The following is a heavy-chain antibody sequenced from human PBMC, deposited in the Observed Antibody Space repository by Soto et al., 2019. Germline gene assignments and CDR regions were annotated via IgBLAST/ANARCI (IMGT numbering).Heavy chain of an antibody. CDR3: ARGALLTIFGVVRTDNWFDP. J-gene: IGHJ5*02. CDR2: IYHSGST. V-gene: IGHV4-38-2*01. D-gene: IGHD3-3*01. Sequence: SETLSLTCAVSGYYISSCYYWGWIRQPPGKGLEWIGSIYHSGSTYYNPSLKSRVTISVDTSKNQFSLKLSSVTAADTAVYYCARGALLTIFGVVRTDNWFDPWGQGTLVTVSS. CDR1: GYYISSCYY.